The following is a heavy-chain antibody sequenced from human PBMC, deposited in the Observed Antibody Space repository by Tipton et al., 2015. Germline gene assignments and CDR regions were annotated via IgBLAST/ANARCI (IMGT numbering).Heavy chain of an antibody. D-gene: IGHD4-23*01. Sequence: GLVKPSENLSLTCTVSGGSVSSGSYYWSWIRQPPGKGLEWIGYISYSGSINYNPSLKSRVTISVDTSKTQFSLKMSSVTASDTAVYYCARARGRHGGLFDSWGQGILVTVSS. CDR1: GGSVSSGSYY. CDR3: ARARGRHGGLFDS. J-gene: IGHJ4*02. V-gene: IGHV4-61*01. CDR2: ISYSGSI.